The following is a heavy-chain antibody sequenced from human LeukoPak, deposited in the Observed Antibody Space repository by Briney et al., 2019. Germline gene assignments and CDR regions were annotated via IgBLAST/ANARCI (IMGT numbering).Heavy chain of an antibody. CDR3: ASSGRGQQLVPVGYNYYYYGMDV. D-gene: IGHD6-13*01. V-gene: IGHV3-11*01. CDR2: ISSSGSTI. Sequence: KAGGSLRLSCAASGFTFSDYYMSWIRQAPGKGLEWVSYISSSGSTIYYADSVKGRFTISRDNAKNSLYLQMNSLRAEDTAVYYCASSGRGQQLVPVGYNYYYYGMDVWGQGTTVTVSS. CDR1: GFTFSDYY. J-gene: IGHJ6*02.